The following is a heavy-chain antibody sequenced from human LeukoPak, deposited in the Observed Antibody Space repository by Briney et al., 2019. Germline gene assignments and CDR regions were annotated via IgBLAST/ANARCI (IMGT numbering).Heavy chain of an antibody. V-gene: IGHV3-30-3*01. CDR1: GFTFSSYA. Sequence: GGSLRLSCAASGFTFSSYAMHWVRQAPGKGLEWVAVISYDGSNKYYADSVKGRFTISRDNSKNTLYLQMNSLRAEDTAVYYCAREAGATKTDAFDIWGQGTMVTVSS. CDR3: AREAGATKTDAFDI. J-gene: IGHJ3*02. D-gene: IGHD1-26*01. CDR2: ISYDGSNK.